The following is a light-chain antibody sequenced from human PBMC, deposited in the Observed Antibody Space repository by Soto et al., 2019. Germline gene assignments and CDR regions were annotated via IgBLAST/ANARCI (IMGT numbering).Light chain of an antibody. Sequence: VVLTQSPLSLPVTLGQAASISCRSSQSLVYSDGNTYLSWFQQRPGQSPRRLIYKVSNRDSGVPDRFSGSGSGTDFTLKISRVEAEDVGVYYCMQGTHWPPITFGQGTRLEIK. V-gene: IGKV2-30*01. CDR1: QSLVYSDGNTY. CDR2: KVS. CDR3: MQGTHWPPIT. J-gene: IGKJ5*01.